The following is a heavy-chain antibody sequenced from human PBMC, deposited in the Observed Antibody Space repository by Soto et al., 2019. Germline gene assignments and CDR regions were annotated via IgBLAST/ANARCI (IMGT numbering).Heavy chain of an antibody. Sequence: SETLSLTCAVYGGSFSGYYLSWIRQPPGKGLEWIGEINHSGSTNYNPSLKSRVTISVDTSKNQFSLKLSSVTAADTAVYYCAAVVVVAATPTYYFDYWGQGTLVTVSS. CDR1: GGSFSGYY. D-gene: IGHD2-15*01. CDR2: INHSGST. J-gene: IGHJ4*02. V-gene: IGHV4-34*01. CDR3: AAVVVVAATPTYYFDY.